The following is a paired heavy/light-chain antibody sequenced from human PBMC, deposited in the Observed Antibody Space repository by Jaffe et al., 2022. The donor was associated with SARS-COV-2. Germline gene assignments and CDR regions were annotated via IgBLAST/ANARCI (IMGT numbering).Light chain of an antibody. V-gene: IGKV1-5*03. Sequence: DIQMTQSPSTLSASVGDRVTITCRASQSISSWLAWYQQKPGKAPKLLIYKASSLESGVPSRFSGSGSGTEFTLTISSLQPDDFATYYCQQYNSYATFGPGTKVDIK. CDR3: QQYNSYAT. CDR2: KAS. CDR1: QSISSW. J-gene: IGKJ3*01.
Heavy chain of an antibody. Sequence: QVQLQESGPGLVKPSQTLSLTCTVSGGSISSGDYYWSWIRQPPGKGLEWIGYIYYSGSTYYNPSLKSRVTISVDTSKNQFSLKLSSVTAADTAVYYCARDGAHSSGYHNWYFDLWGRGTLVTVSS. J-gene: IGHJ2*01. V-gene: IGHV4-30-4*01. CDR2: IYYSGST. CDR3: ARDGAHSSGYHNWYFDL. CDR1: GGSISSGDYY. D-gene: IGHD3-22*01.